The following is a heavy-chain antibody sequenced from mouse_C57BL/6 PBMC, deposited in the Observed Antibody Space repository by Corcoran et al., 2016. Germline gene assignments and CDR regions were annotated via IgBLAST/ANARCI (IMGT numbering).Heavy chain of an antibody. J-gene: IGHJ1*03. Sequence: EVQLQQSGPELVKPGASVKIPCKASGYTFTDYNMDWVKQSHGKSLEWIGDINPNNGGTIYNQKFKGKATLTVDKSSSTAYMELRSLTSEDTAVYYCARPYDFTCYFDVWGTGTTVTVSS. V-gene: IGHV1-18*01. CDR2: INPNNGGT. CDR1: GYTFTDYN. D-gene: IGHD2-4*01. CDR3: ARPYDFTCYFDV.